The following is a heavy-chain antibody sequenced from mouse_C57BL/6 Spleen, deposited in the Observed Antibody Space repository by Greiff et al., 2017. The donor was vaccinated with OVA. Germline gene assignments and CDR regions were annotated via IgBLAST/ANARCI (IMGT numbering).Heavy chain of an antibody. CDR1: GYTFTGYC. J-gene: IGHJ3*01. D-gene: IGHD2-4*01. CDR3: ARSGYDYDPWFAY. CDR2: ILPGSGST. Sequence: QVQLQQSGAELMKPGASVKLSCKATGYTFTGYCIEWVKQRPGHGLEWIGEILPGSGSTNYNEKFKGKATFTADTSSNTAYMQLRSLTTKDSAIYYCARSGYDYDPWFAYWGQGTLVTVSA. V-gene: IGHV1-9*01.